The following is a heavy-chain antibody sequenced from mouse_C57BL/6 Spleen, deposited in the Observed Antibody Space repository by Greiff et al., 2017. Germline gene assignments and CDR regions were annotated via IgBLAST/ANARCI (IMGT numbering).Heavy chain of an antibody. CDR1: GFTFSDYY. V-gene: IGHV5-16*01. D-gene: IGHD2-5*01. J-gene: IGHJ4*01. CDR3: ARDSNYYAMDY. Sequence: EVQLQESEGGLVQPGSSMKLSCTASGFTFSDYYMAWVRQVPEKGLEWVANINYDGSSTYYLDSLKSRFIISRDNAKNILYLQMSSLKSEDTATYYCARDSNYYAMDYWGQGTSVTVSS. CDR2: INYDGSST.